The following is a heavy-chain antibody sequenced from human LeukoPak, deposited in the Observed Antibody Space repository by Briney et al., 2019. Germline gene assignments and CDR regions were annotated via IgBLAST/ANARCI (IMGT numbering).Heavy chain of an antibody. Sequence: GGSLRLSCAASGFTFSSYSMNWVRQAPGKGLEWVSYISSSYSTTNYADSVKGRFTISRDDAKNSLYLHMNSLRDEDTAVFYCARILSGSGSYGAFDIWGQGTMVTVSS. J-gene: IGHJ3*02. CDR3: ARILSGSGSYGAFDI. D-gene: IGHD1-26*01. V-gene: IGHV3-48*02. CDR1: GFTFSSYS. CDR2: ISSSYSTT.